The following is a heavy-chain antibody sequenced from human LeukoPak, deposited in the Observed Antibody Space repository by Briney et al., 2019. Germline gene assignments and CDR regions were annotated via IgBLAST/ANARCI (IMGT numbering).Heavy chain of an antibody. CDR1: GYTFTSNY. J-gene: IGHJ4*02. V-gene: IGHV1-46*01. CDR3: ARDQEGFDY. Sequence: ASVKVSCKASGYTFTSNYIHWVRQAPGQGLEWMGMIYPRDGSTSYAQKLQGRVTVTRDTSTGTVHMELSGLRSEDTAVYYCARDQEGFDYWGQGTLVTDSS. CDR2: IYPRDGST.